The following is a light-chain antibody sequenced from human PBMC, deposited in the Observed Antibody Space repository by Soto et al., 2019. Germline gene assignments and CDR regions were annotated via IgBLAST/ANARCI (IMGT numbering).Light chain of an antibody. V-gene: IGKV3-20*01. CDR3: QQYGSSPRT. CDR2: GAS. Sequence: EIMLSQSLGTLSLSPGERATLSCRASQSIRSNYVAWYQQKPGQGPRLLIYGASSRATGIPDRFSGSGSGTDFTLIISRLEPEDFAMYYCQQYGSSPRTFCQRTNVDIK. J-gene: IGKJ1*01. CDR1: QSIRSNY.